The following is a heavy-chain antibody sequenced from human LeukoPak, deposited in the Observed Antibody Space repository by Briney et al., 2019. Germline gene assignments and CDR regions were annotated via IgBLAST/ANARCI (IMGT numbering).Heavy chain of an antibody. D-gene: IGHD5-18*01. V-gene: IGHV3-30*18. CDR2: ISYDGSNK. CDR3: AKCKAVQLWLRPQEYYFDY. CDR1: GFTFSSYG. J-gene: IGHJ4*02. Sequence: GGSLRLSCAASGFTFSSYGMHWVRQAPGKGLEWVAVISYDGSNKYYADSVKGRFTISRDNSKNTLYLQMNSLRAEDTAVYYCAKCKAVQLWLRPQEYYFDYWGQGTLVTVSS.